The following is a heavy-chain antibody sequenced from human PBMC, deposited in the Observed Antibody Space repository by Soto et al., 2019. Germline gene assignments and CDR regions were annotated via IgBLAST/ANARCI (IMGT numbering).Heavy chain of an antibody. CDR2: VFYTGFT. V-gene: IGHV4-39*01. J-gene: IGHJ4*02. Sequence: PSETLSLTCAVSGATISGSYYSLAWHRHSPGKGPGWMGSVFYTGFTSYTPSLGSSVSVSVDTSKSQFSLKLSAVTAADTAVYYCATSQKRYNWNYFDQWGKG. CDR3: ATSQKRYNWNYFDQ. D-gene: IGHD1-20*01. CDR1: GATISGSYYS.